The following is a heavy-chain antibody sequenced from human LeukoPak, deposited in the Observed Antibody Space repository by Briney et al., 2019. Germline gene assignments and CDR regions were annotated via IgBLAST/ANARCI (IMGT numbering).Heavy chain of an antibody. CDR2: ISAYNGNT. Sequence: GASVKVSCKASGYTFTSYGISWVRQAPGQGLEWMGWISAYNGNTNYAQKLQGRVTMTTDTSTSTAYMELRSLRSDDTAVYYCARGPTLRIDCSGGSCYGTWVAGVDYWGQEPWSPSPQ. V-gene: IGHV1-18*01. J-gene: IGHJ4*01. CDR1: GYTFTSYG. CDR3: ARGPTLRIDCSGGSCYGTWVAGVDY. D-gene: IGHD2-15*01.